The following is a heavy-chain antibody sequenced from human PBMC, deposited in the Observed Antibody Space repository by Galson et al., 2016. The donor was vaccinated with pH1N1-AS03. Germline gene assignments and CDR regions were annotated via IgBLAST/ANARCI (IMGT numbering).Heavy chain of an antibody. V-gene: IGHV3-30*18. J-gene: IGHJ4*02. D-gene: IGHD1-1*01. CDR3: AKDSPSRGELVR. Sequence: SLRLSCAASGFTFSDYGMHWVRQAPGKGREWGALISHDGNEKYYAASVKGRFAISRDNSKNTLDLQMSSLSADDTAVYYCAKDSPSRGELVRWGQGTLVNVSS. CDR2: ISHDGNEK. CDR1: GFTFSDYG.